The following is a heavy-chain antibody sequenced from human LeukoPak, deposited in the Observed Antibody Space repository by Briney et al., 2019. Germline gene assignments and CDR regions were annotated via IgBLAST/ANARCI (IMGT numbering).Heavy chain of an antibody. V-gene: IGHV4-59*12. Sequence: PSETLSLTCTVSGGSFSSYYWSWIRQPPGKGLEWGGYIYYSGSTNYNPSLESRVTISVDTSKKQFSLKMSSVTAADTAVYYCARVPLNSSGWGQARPYYFDCWGQGTLVTVSS. CDR2: IYYSGST. D-gene: IGHD6-19*01. J-gene: IGHJ4*02. CDR3: ARVPLNSSGWGQARPYYFDC. CDR1: GGSFSSYY.